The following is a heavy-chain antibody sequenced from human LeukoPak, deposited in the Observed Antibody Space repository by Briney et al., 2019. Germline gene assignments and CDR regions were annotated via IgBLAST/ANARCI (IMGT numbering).Heavy chain of an antibody. J-gene: IGHJ4*02. CDR3: ARDPEPYYDYVWGSYLLGFDY. V-gene: IGHV1-2*02. CDR1: GYTFTGYC. D-gene: IGHD3-16*02. CDR2: INPNSGGT. Sequence: ASVKVSCKASGYTFTGYCMHWVRQAPGQGLEWMGWINPNSGGTNYAQKFQGRVTMTRDTSISTAYMELSRLRSDDTAVYYCARDPEPYYDYVWGSYLLGFDYWGQGTLVTVSS.